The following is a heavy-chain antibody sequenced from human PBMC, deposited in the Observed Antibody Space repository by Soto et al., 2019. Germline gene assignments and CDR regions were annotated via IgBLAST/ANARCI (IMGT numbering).Heavy chain of an antibody. CDR1: GFSLSTSGVG. D-gene: IGHD3-3*01. J-gene: IGHJ1*01. CDR2: IYWDDDK. CDR3: AHGTHYDFWSGDEYFQH. Sequence: SGPTLVNPTQTLTLTCTFSGFSLSTSGVGVGWIRQPPGKALEWLALIYWDDDKRYSPSLKSRLTITKDTSKNQVVLTMTNMDPVDTATYYCAHGTHYDFWSGDEYFQHWGQGTLVTVSS. V-gene: IGHV2-5*02.